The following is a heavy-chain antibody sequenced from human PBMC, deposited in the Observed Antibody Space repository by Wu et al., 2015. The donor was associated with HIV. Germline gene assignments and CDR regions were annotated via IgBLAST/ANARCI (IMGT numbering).Heavy chain of an antibody. CDR3: TAFPRDIWSTGLPY. J-gene: IGHJ1*01. CDR2: FDPEDDKI. D-gene: IGHD3-10*01. CDR1: GYSLIKLS. Sequence: HVQLEQSGAVVRKPGASVRVPCKVSGYSLIKLSIHWVRQAPGKGLEWMGGFDPEDDKIIYAQRFQGRVAMTEDRSTETAYMDLKSLRSEDTAVFYCTAFPRDIWSTGLPYWGQGTLVHVSA. V-gene: IGHV1-24*01.